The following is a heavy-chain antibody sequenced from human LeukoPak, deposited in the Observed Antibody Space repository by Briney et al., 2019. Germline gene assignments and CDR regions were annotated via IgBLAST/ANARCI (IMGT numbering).Heavy chain of an antibody. D-gene: IGHD3-10*01. Sequence: ASVKVSCKVSGYTLTELSMHWVRQAPGKGLEWMGGFDPEDGETIYAQKFQGRVTMTEDTSTDTAYMELSSLRSEDTAVYYCATGMVRGVMIASYYYGMDVWGKGTTVTVSS. V-gene: IGHV1-24*01. CDR2: FDPEDGET. CDR3: ATGMVRGVMIASYYYGMDV. CDR1: GYTLTELS. J-gene: IGHJ6*04.